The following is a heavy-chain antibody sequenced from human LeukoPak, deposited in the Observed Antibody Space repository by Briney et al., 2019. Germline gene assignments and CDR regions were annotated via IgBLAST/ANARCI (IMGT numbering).Heavy chain of an antibody. Sequence: GGSLRLSCAASGFTFSSYGMHWVRQAPGKGLEWVAVIWYDGSNKYYADSVKGRFTISRDNSKNTLYLRMNSLRAEDTAVYYCAKGHVGGSYLLDYWGQGTLVTVSS. CDR1: GFTFSSYG. D-gene: IGHD1-26*01. J-gene: IGHJ4*02. CDR3: AKGHVGGSYLLDY. V-gene: IGHV3-33*06. CDR2: IWYDGSNK.